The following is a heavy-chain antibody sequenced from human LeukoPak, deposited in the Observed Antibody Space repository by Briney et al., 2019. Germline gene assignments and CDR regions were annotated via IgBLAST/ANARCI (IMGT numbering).Heavy chain of an antibody. CDR3: TTDLLL. J-gene: IGHJ1*01. Sequence: GGSLRLSCAASGFTFNLAYMTWVRQAPGKGLEWVARIKSKTDGGTTYYAAPVKGRFTISRDDSKNTLYLQMNSLKIEDTALYYCTTDLLLWGQGTLVTVSS. CDR1: GFTFNLAY. CDR2: IKSKTDGGTT. V-gene: IGHV3-15*01. D-gene: IGHD2/OR15-2a*01.